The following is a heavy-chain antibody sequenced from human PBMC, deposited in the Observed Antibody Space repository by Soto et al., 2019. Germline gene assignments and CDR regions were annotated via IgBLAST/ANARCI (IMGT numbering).Heavy chain of an antibody. CDR1: GVSISSYY. D-gene: IGHD3-3*01. CDR2: IYYSGST. J-gene: IGHJ3*02. CDR3: ASNAWSGYYDAFDI. Sequence: PSETLSLTCTVSGVSISSYYWSWIRQPPGKGLEWIGYIYYSGSTNYNPSLKSRVTISVDTSKNQFSLKLSSVTAADTAVYYCASNAWSGYYDAFDIWGQGTMVTVSS. V-gene: IGHV4-59*08.